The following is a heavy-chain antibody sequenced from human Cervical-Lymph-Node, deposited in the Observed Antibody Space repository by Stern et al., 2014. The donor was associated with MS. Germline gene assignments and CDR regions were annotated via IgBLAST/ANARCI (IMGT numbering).Heavy chain of an antibody. CDR1: GFNFDDYA. CDR3: AKDRGGYVGGNGMDV. J-gene: IGHJ6*02. Sequence: EVQLVESGGGLVQPGRSLRLSCAVSGFNFDDYAMHWLRQTPEKGLEWISSITWNSGNIGYADSVKGRFTISRDNAKNSLYLQMNSLRTEDTALYYCAKDRGGYVGGNGMDVWGQGTTVTVSS. D-gene: IGHD5-12*01. CDR2: ITWNSGNI. V-gene: IGHV3-9*01.